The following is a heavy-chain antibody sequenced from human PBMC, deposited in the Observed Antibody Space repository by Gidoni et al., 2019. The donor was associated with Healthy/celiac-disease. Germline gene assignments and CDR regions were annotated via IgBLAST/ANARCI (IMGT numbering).Heavy chain of an antibody. J-gene: IGHJ4*02. CDR3: HMVATYTKFDY. CDR2: IKQDGSEK. V-gene: IGHV3-7*01. Sequence: EVQLVESGGGLVQPGGSLRLSCAASGFTFSTYWMSWVRQAPGKGLEWVANIKQDGSEKYYVDSVKGRCTISRDNAKNSLYLQMNSLRAEDTAVYYCHMVATYTKFDYWGQGTLVTVSS. D-gene: IGHD5-12*01. CDR1: GFTFSTYW.